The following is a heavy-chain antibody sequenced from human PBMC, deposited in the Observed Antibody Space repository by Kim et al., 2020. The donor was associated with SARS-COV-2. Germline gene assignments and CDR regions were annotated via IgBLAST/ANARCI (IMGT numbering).Heavy chain of an antibody. CDR2: IIPFFGTA. CDR1: GGTFINYA. CDR3: ARIPGFWSGYHSPSDVYLMDV. V-gene: IGHV1-69*13. D-gene: IGHD3-3*01. J-gene: IGHJ6*02. Sequence: SVKVSCKASGGTFINYAINWVRQAPGQGLEWMGGIIPFFGTANYSHESPGRVTITADESTNTVYMALSSLRSEDTALYYCARIPGFWSGYHSPSDVYLMDVWGQGTTVTVSS.